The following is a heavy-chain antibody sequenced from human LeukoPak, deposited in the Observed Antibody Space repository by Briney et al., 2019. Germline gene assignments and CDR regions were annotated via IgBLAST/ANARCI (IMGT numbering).Heavy chain of an antibody. CDR2: ISDSGGAI. V-gene: IGHV3-23*01. Sequence: GGSLRLSCAASGFTFSTYALNWVRPARGKGLEWVSAISDSGGAIYYADSVKGRFTMSRDNSKNSLFLQMNSLRAEDTAVYYCARIASAAFTDYWGQGTLVTVSS. J-gene: IGHJ4*02. D-gene: IGHD3-3*02. CDR1: GFTFSTYA. CDR3: ARIASAAFTDY.